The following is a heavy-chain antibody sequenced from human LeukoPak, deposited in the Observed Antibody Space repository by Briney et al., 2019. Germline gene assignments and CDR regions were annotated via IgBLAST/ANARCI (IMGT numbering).Heavy chain of an antibody. CDR1: GGSFSGYY. D-gene: IGHD5-24*01. Sequence: SETLSLTCAVYGGSFSGYYWSWIRQPPGKRLEWIGEINHSGSTNYNPSLKSRVTISVDTSKNQFSLKLSSVTAADTAVYYCARAAAGWLQAYYFDYWGQGTLVTVSS. J-gene: IGHJ4*02. CDR2: INHSGST. V-gene: IGHV4-34*01. CDR3: ARAAAGWLQAYYFDY.